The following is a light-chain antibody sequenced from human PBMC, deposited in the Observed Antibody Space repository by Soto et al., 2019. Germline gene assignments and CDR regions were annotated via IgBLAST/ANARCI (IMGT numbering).Light chain of an antibody. J-gene: IGKJ1*01. V-gene: IGKV3-20*01. CDR2: GAS. Sequence: EIVLTQSPGTLSLSPGERATLSCRASQSVSSSYLAWYQQKHGQAPRLRIYGASSRATGIPDRFSGSESGTDFTLTISRLEPEDFAVYYCKQYSSSPWTFGQGTKVEI. CDR1: QSVSSSY. CDR3: KQYSSSPWT.